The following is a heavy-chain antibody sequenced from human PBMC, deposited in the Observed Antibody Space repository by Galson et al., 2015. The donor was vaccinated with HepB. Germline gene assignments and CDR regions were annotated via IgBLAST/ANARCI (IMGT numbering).Heavy chain of an antibody. V-gene: IGHV3-48*03. D-gene: IGHD6-13*01. CDR2: ISSSGSTI. CDR1: GFTFSSYE. CDR3: AKDNRPYSSSWYGFVDY. J-gene: IGHJ4*02. Sequence: SLRLSCAASGFTFSSYEMNWVRQAPGKGLEWVSYISSSGSTIYYADSVKGRFTISRDNAKNSLYLQMNSLRAEDTAVYYCAKDNRPYSSSWYGFVDYWGQGTLVTVSS.